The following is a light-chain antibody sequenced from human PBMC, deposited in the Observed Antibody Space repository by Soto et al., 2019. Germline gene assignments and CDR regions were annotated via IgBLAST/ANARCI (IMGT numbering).Light chain of an antibody. Sequence: DIQMTQSPTSLSASVGDRVTITCRASQGIRNCVAWYQQKTGKDPPLLIYAASTLQSRVPSRFSGSGSGSDFTITSNGLQADDVATYSCQKYSSVPIFGPGTKVEIK. J-gene: IGKJ3*01. CDR2: AAS. CDR3: QKYSSVPI. CDR1: QGIRNC. V-gene: IGKV1-27*01.